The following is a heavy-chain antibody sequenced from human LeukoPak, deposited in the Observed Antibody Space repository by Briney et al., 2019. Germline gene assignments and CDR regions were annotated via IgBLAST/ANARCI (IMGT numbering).Heavy chain of an antibody. CDR1: GGTFSSYA. V-gene: IGHV1-8*02. Sequence: ASVKVSCKASGGTFSSYAISWVRQATGQGLEWMGWMNPNSDNTGYAQKFQGRITMTRNTSINTVYMELSSLRSEDTAVYYCARGRAGYLDPWGQGTLVTVSS. CDR3: ARGRAGYLDP. J-gene: IGHJ5*02. CDR2: MNPNSDNT. D-gene: IGHD3-9*01.